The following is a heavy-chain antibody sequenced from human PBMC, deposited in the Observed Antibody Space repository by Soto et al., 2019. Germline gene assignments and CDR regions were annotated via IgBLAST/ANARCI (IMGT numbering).Heavy chain of an antibody. CDR3: ARESVAAAGTDYYYGMDV. CDR2: IYYSAST. J-gene: IGHJ6*02. D-gene: IGHD6-13*01. CDR1: GGSIRSSSYY. V-gene: IGHV4-39*07. Sequence: TDTLALISNVSGGSIRSSSYYWVWIRVPPGKALEWIGSIYYSASTYYNPSLKSRVTISVDKSKNQFSLKLSSVTAADTAMYYCARESVAAAGTDYYYGMDVWGQGTTVTVSS.